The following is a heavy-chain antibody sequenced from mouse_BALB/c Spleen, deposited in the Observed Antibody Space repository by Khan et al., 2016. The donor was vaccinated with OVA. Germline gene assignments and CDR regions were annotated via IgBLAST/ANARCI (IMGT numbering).Heavy chain of an antibody. J-gene: IGHJ2*01. CDR1: GYSITSGYG. CDR2: ISYSGST. CDR3: ARTARIKY. V-gene: IGHV3-2*02. D-gene: IGHD3-3*01. Sequence: EVQLQESGPGLVKPSQSLSLTCTVTGYSITSGYGWNWIRQFPGNKLEWMGYISYSGSTNYNPSFKSRISITPDTSKNQFYLQLNSVTTEDTATYCGARTARIKYWGQGTTLTVSA.